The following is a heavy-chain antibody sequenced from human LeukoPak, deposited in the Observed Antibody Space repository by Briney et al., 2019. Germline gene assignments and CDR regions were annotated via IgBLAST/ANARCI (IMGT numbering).Heavy chain of an antibody. D-gene: IGHD2-8*01. V-gene: IGHV3-20*04. CDR3: ARGFRNGPFDC. J-gene: IGHJ4*02. CDR2: INRNGDNT. CDR1: GFTFDDYG. Sequence: GGSLRLSCEASGFTFDDYGMSWVRQVPGKGLEWVSGINRNGDNTDYADSVKGRFTISRDNAKNSHFLQMNSLRVEDTAFYYCARGFRNGPFDCWGQGTLVTVSS.